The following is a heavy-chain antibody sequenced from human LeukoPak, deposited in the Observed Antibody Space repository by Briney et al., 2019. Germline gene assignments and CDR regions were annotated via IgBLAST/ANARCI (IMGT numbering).Heavy chain of an antibody. CDR1: GFTFSRYW. D-gene: IGHD1-14*01. J-gene: IGHJ4*02. Sequence: GGSLRLSCAASGFTFSRYWMHWVRQAPGKGLMWVSRISPDGSTTLYADSVKGRFTISRDNAKNSLYLQMNSLRAEDTAVYYCARAAGGYFDYWGQGTLVTVSS. CDR3: ARAAGGYFDY. V-gene: IGHV3-74*03. CDR2: ISPDGSTT.